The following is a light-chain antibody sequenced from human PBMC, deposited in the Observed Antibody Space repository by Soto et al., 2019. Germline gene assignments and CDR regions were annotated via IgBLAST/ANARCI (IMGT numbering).Light chain of an antibody. Sequence: EIVLTQSPGTLSLSPGERATLSCRSSQSVSSSYLAWYQQKPGQAPRLLIYDASNRATGIPDRFSGSGSGTDFTLTISRLEPVDFAVYYCQQYGNSPTFGQGTKVEIK. CDR1: QSVSSSY. J-gene: IGKJ1*01. CDR3: QQYGNSPT. CDR2: DAS. V-gene: IGKV3-20*01.